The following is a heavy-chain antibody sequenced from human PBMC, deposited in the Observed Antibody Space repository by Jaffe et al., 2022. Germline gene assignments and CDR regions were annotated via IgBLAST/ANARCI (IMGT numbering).Heavy chain of an antibody. J-gene: IGHJ4*02. CDR3: ARLGREYSGYDRENYYFDY. D-gene: IGHD5-12*01. CDR1: GYSFTSYW. CDR2: IYPGDSDT. V-gene: IGHV5-51*03. Sequence: EVQLVQSGAEVKKPGESLKISCKGSGYSFTSYWIGWVRQMPGKGLEWMGIIYPGDSDTRYSPSFQGQVTISADKSISTAYLQWSSLKASDTAMYYCARLGREYSGYDRENYYFDYWGQGTLVTVSS.